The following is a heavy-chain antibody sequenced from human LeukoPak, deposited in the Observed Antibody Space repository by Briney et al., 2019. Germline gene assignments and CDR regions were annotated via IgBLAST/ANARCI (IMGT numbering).Heavy chain of an antibody. CDR3: ARVQFDYGDYDFDY. V-gene: IGHV1-8*01. J-gene: IGHJ4*02. CDR1: GYTFTSYD. D-gene: IGHD4-17*01. CDR2: MNPNSGNT. Sequence: GASVKVSCKASGYTFTSYDINWVRQAPGQGLEWMGWMNPNSGNTGYAQKFQGRVTMTRNTSISTAYMELSSLRSEDTAVYYCARVQFDYGDYDFDYWAREPWSPSPQ.